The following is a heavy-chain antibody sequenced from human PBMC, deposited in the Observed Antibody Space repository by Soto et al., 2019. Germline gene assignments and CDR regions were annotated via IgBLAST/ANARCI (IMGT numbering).Heavy chain of an antibody. CDR1: RFTFSTYP. D-gene: IGHD6-13*01. J-gene: IGHJ2*01. CDR3: AKSHGRVNGLYFYL. Sequence: EVQLLESGGGLVQPGGSLRLSCAASRFTFSTYPMNWVRQAPGKGLEWVSGISGSGGSTYYADSVKGRFTISRDNSKKKLYLQMNSLRAEETALYFFAKSHGRVNGLYFYLLGRGTLGPGSS. CDR2: ISGSGGST. V-gene: IGHV3-23*01.